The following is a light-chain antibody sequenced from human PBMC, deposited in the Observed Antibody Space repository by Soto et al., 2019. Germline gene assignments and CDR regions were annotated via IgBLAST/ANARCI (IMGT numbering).Light chain of an antibody. V-gene: IGKV3-11*01. CDR1: QSVSSY. CDR3: QQYSASPRT. Sequence: DIVLTQSPSSLSCSPGERASLSCRASQSVSSYLAWYQQKPGQAPRLLIYDASNRATGIAPRFSASGAGTDFTLTISRLEPEDSAVYYCQQYSASPRTFGPGTKVDIK. CDR2: DAS. J-gene: IGKJ3*01.